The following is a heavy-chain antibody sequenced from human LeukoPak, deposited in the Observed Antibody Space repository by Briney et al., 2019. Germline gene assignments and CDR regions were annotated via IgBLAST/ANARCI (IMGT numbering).Heavy chain of an antibody. D-gene: IGHD2-21*01. CDR3: ARDSILGAPYTDY. V-gene: IGHV1-18*01. CDR2: ISDHNGNP. CDR1: GYIFTTYG. Sequence: ASVKVSCKASGYIFTTYGIGWVRQAPGQGLEWLGWISDHNGNPDYAEKFQGRVTLTTDPSTSTAYMELTSLRSDDTAVYYCARDSILGAPYTDYWGQGTLVTVSS. J-gene: IGHJ4*02.